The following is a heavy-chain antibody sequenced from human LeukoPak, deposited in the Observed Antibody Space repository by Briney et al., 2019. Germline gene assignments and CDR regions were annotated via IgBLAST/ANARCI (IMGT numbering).Heavy chain of an antibody. J-gene: IGHJ4*02. D-gene: IGHD3-10*01. Sequence: ASVTVSRKVSGYTLTELSMHWVRQAPGKGLEGMGGFDPEDGETIYAQKFQGRVTMTEDTSTDTAYMELSSLRSEDTAVYYCATGVGMVRGVPFDYWGQGTLVAVSS. CDR3: ATGVGMVRGVPFDY. V-gene: IGHV1-24*01. CDR2: FDPEDGET. CDR1: GYTLTELS.